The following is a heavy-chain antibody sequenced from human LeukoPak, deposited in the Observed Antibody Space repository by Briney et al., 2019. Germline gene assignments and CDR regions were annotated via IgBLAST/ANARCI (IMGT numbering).Heavy chain of an antibody. CDR2: ISGSGGST. CDR1: GFTFSSYG. J-gene: IGHJ4*02. Sequence: GGSLRHSCAASGFTFSSYGMSWVRQAPGKGLEWVSAISGSGGSTHYSDSVKGRFTISRDNSKNTLYLQMNSLRAEDTAVYYCARRAGAYSHPYDYWGQGTLVTVSS. D-gene: IGHD4/OR15-4a*01. V-gene: IGHV3-23*01. CDR3: ARRAGAYSHPYDY.